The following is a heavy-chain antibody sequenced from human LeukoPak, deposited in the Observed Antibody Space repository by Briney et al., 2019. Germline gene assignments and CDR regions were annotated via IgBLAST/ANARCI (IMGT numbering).Heavy chain of an antibody. CDR3: SRERREYINSNYYYYYMDV. Sequence: SETLSLTCTVSGGSISFYYWNWIRQPPGKGLEWIGYIFYSGSTNYNPSLKSRVTISVDTSKNQFSLKLSSVTAADTAVYYCSRERREYINSNYYYYYMDVWGKGTTVTVSS. V-gene: IGHV4-59*01. CDR2: IFYSGST. D-gene: IGHD1-1*01. J-gene: IGHJ6*03. CDR1: GGSISFYY.